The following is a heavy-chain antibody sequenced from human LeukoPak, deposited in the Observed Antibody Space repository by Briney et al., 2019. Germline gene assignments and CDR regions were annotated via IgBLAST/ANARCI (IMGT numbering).Heavy chain of an antibody. Sequence: GGSLRLSCAASGFTFSSYAMSWVRQAPGKGLEWVSAISGSGGSTYYADSVKGRFTISRGNSKNTLYLQMNSLRAEDTAVYYCATFGYCSSTSCYKVGNFDYWGQGTLVTVSS. V-gene: IGHV3-23*01. CDR3: ATFGYCSSTSCYKVGNFDY. D-gene: IGHD2-2*02. J-gene: IGHJ4*02. CDR1: GFTFSSYA. CDR2: ISGSGGST.